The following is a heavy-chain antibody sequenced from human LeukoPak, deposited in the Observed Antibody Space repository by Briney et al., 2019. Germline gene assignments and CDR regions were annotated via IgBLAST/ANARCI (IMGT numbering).Heavy chain of an antibody. J-gene: IGHJ4*02. CDR1: GGSFSGYY. Sequence: ETLSLTCAVYGGSFSGYYWSWIRQPPGKGLEWVANIKQDGSEKYYVDSVKGRFTISRDNAKNSLYLQMNSLRAEDTAVYYCARADRATMSSAYYWGQGTLVTVSS. D-gene: IGHD5-12*01. V-gene: IGHV3-7*01. CDR3: ARADRATMSSAYY. CDR2: IKQDGSEK.